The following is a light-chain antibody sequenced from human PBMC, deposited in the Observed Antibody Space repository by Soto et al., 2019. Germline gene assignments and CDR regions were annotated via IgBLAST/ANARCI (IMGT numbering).Light chain of an antibody. Sequence: EIVLTQHPAILSLSRGDTATLSWRASQTVSNYLTWYQQKPGQAPRLLIYDTSKRAAGIPARFSGSGSGTDFTLTISSLEPEDFAVYYCQQRSSWPLFGGGTKVDIK. CDR1: QTVSNY. J-gene: IGKJ4*01. CDR3: QQRSSWPL. V-gene: IGKV3-11*01. CDR2: DTS.